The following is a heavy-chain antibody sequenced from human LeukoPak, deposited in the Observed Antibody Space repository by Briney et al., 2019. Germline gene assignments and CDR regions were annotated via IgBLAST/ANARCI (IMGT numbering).Heavy chain of an antibody. Sequence: ASVTVSCKVSGYTLTELSMHWVRQAPGKGLEWMGGFDPEDGETIYAQKFQGRVTMTEDTSTDTAYMELRSLRSDDTAVYYCARGPYYYDSSGYAAEYFQHWGQGTLVTVSS. CDR2: FDPEDGET. D-gene: IGHD3-22*01. CDR1: GYTLTELS. CDR3: ARGPYYYDSSGYAAEYFQH. J-gene: IGHJ1*01. V-gene: IGHV1-24*01.